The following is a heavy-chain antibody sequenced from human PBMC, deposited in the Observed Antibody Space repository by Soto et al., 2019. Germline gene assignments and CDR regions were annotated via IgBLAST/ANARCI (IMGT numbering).Heavy chain of an antibody. D-gene: IGHD4-17*01. V-gene: IGHV4-59*08. CDR3: ASRYGGSLDY. CDR2: IYYSGST. CDR1: GGSISSYY. J-gene: IGHJ4*02. Sequence: QVQLQESGPGLVKPSETLSLTCTVSGGSISSYYWSWIRQPPGKGLEWIGYIYYSGSTNYNPSLNSRVTISVDTSKTQFSLKLRSVTAADTAVYYCASRYGGSLDYWGQGTLVTVSS.